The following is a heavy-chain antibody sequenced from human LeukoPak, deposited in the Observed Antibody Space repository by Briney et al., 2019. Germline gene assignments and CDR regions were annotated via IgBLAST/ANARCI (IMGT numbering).Heavy chain of an antibody. Sequence: SETLSLTCTVSGDSISSSYWSWIRQPPGKGLEWIGYMYYSGSSNYNPSLKSRVTMAVDTSKNQFSLKLYSVTAAGTAVYYCARGSGSYYIAYWGQGTLVTVSS. CDR3: ARGSGSYYIAY. CDR1: GDSISSSY. J-gene: IGHJ4*02. CDR2: MYYSGSS. V-gene: IGHV4-59*01. D-gene: IGHD3-10*01.